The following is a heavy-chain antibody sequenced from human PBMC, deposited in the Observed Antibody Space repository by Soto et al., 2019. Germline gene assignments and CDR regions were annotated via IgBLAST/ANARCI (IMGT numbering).Heavy chain of an antibody. CDR2: IWYDGSSK. V-gene: IGHV3-33*01. J-gene: IGHJ6*02. D-gene: IGHD6-19*01. CDR3: ERMEGGAVAGNVQTVDGGMDV. CDR1: GFTFSSYG. Sequence: GGSLRLSCAASGFTFSSYGMHWVRQAPVKGLEWVAVIWYDGSSKYYADSVKGRFTISRDNSKNTLYLQMNSLRAEDTAVYYCERMEGGAVAGNVQTVDGGMDVWGQGTTVTVSS.